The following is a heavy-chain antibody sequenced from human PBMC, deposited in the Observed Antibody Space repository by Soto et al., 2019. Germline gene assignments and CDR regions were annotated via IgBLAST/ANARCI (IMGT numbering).Heavy chain of an antibody. CDR3: AKDWAPRYCGRSSCHPAGAY. J-gene: IGHJ4*02. V-gene: IGHV3-30*18. CDR1: GFTFSNYG. D-gene: IGHD2-15*01. CDR2: ISYDGSHK. Sequence: QVQLVESGGGVVQPGRSLRLSCAGSGFTFSNYGLHWVRQAPGKGREWVAVISYDGSHKYYADSVKGRFTISRDNSNNMLYLQMDSLRAEDPAVYYCAKDWAPRYCGRSSCHPAGAYWGQGTLGTVSS.